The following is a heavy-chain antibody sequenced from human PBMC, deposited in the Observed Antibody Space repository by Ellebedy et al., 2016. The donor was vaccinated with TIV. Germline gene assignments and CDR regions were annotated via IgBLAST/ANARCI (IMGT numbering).Heavy chain of an antibody. CDR1: GYTFTSYG. CDR3: ARTDYYDSSGYPVGDL. CDR2: ISAYNGNT. D-gene: IGHD3-22*01. V-gene: IGHV1-18*01. J-gene: IGHJ2*01. Sequence: AASVKVSCKASGYTFTSYGISWVRQAPGQGLEWMGWISAYNGNTNYAQKLQGRVTITRDMSTSTAYMELRSLRSDDTAVYYCARTDYYDSSGYPVGDLWGRGTLVTVSS.